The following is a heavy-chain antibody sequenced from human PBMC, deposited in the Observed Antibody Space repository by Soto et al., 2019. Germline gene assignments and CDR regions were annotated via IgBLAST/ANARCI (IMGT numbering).Heavy chain of an antibody. CDR1: GFTFSSYA. D-gene: IGHD3-9*01. Sequence: EVQLLESGGGLVQPGGSLRLSCAASGFTFSSYAMSWVRQAPGKGLEWGSAISGSGGSTYYADSVKGRFTISRDNSKNTLYRQMNSLRAEDTAVYYCAKAQKRYFVWSTRYYYYGMDVWGQGTTVTVSS. V-gene: IGHV3-23*01. J-gene: IGHJ6*02. CDR2: ISGSGGST. CDR3: AKAQKRYFVWSTRYYYYGMDV.